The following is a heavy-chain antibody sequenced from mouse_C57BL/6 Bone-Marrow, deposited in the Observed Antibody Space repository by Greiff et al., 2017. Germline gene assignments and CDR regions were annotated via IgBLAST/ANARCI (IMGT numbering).Heavy chain of an antibody. CDR3: ARHYYGSRSWFAY. CDR2: IYPGDGDT. Sequence: VQLQESGPELVKPGASVKISCKASGYAFSSSWMNWVKQRPGQGLEWIGRIYPGDGDTNYNGKFKGKATLTADKSSSTAYMQLSSLTSEDSAVYFCARHYYGSRSWFAYWGQGTLVTVSA. CDR1: GYAFSSSW. J-gene: IGHJ3*01. D-gene: IGHD1-1*01. V-gene: IGHV1-82*01.